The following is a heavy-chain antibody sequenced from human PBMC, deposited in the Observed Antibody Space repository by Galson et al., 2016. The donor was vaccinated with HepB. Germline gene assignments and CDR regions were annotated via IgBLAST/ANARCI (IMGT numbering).Heavy chain of an antibody. J-gene: IGHJ6*02. CDR1: GFSFSDYW. Sequence: SLRLSCAASGFSFSDYWMSWVRQSPGKGLDWVANIKQDGSEIYYVDSVKGRFTISRDNARNSLYLQVNGLRADDTAVYYCARDRLASVTRHWPGTTYPDYCMDFWGQGTTVTVSS. CDR3: ARDRLASVTRHWPGTTYPDYCMDF. V-gene: IGHV3-7*03. D-gene: IGHD1-14*01. CDR2: IKQDGSEI.